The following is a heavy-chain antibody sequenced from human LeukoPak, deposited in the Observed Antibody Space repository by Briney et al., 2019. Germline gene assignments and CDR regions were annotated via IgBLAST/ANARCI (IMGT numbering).Heavy chain of an antibody. CDR1: GFTFSSYA. D-gene: IGHD2-2*03. CDR3: AKDGYCSSTSCYYYYGMDV. J-gene: IGHJ6*02. V-gene: IGHV3-23*01. Sequence: GGSLRLSCAASGFTFSSYAMSWVRQAPGKGLEWVSAISGSGGSTYYADSVKGRFTISRDNSKNTLCLQMNSLRAEDTAVYYCAKDGYCSSTSCYYYYGMDVWGQGTTVTVSS. CDR2: ISGSGGST.